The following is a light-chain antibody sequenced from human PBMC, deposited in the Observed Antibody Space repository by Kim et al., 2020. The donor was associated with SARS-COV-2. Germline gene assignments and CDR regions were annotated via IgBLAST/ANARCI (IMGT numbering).Light chain of an antibody. CDR1: SSNIGRNA. CDR2: TNN. V-gene: IGLV1-44*01. J-gene: IGLJ3*02. CDR3: AAWDDSLNTWV. Sequence: GQRVTISCSGSSSNIGRNAVNWFQQLPGTAPQLLIYTNNQRPSGVPDRFSGSKSGTSASLAISGLQSEDEADYYCAAWDDSLNTWVFGGGTQLTVL.